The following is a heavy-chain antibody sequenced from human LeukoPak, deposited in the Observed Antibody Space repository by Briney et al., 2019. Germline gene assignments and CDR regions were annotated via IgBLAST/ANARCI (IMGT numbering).Heavy chain of an antibody. D-gene: IGHD3-9*01. CDR3: AKRGVTGYKEAFDY. V-gene: IGHV3-30*02. CDR1: GFTFSSYG. Sequence: PGGSLRLSCAASGFTFSSYGMHWVRQAPGKGLEGVAFIRYDGSNKYYADYVKGRFTISRDNSKNTLHLQMNSLRAEDTAVYYCAKRGVTGYKEAFDYWGQGTLVTVSS. J-gene: IGHJ4*02. CDR2: IRYDGSNK.